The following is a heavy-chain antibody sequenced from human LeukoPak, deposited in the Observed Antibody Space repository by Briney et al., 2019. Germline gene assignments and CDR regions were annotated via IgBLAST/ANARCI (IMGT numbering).Heavy chain of an antibody. CDR2: ISWNSGSI. V-gene: IGHV3-9*01. J-gene: IGHJ4*02. CDR1: GFTFDDYA. Sequence: HTGGSLRLSCAASGFTFDDYAMHWVRQAPGKGLEWVSGISWNSGSIGYADSVKGRFTISRDNAKNSLYLQMNSLRAEDTALYYCAKVFRSGWDKYYFDYWGQGTLVTVSS. D-gene: IGHD6-19*01. CDR3: AKVFRSGWDKYYFDY.